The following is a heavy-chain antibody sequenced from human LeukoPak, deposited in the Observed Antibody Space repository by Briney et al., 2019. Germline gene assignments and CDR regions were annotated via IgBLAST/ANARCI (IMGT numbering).Heavy chain of an antibody. CDR3: ARGLRFLEWLWYAFDI. Sequence: SSQTLSLTCTVSGYSISSGYYWGWIRQPPGKGLKWIGSIYHSGSTYYTPSLKSRVTISVDTSKNQFSLKLSSVTAADTAVYYCARGLRFLEWLWYAFDIWGQGAMVTVSS. CDR1: GYSISSGYY. CDR2: IYHSGST. D-gene: IGHD3-3*01. V-gene: IGHV4-38-2*02. J-gene: IGHJ3*02.